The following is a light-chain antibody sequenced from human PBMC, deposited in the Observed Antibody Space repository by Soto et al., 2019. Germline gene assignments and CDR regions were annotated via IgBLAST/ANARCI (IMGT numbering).Light chain of an antibody. V-gene: IGKV1-33*01. J-gene: IGKJ4*02. CDR3: QQYDNLPLT. CDR1: QDCSNY. Sequence: DIQMTQSPSSLSASVGDRVTITCQASQDCSNYLNWYQQKPGKAPKLLIYDASNLETGVPSRFSGSGSGTDFTFTISSLQPEDIATYYCQQYDNLPLTFGGGTKVEIK. CDR2: DAS.